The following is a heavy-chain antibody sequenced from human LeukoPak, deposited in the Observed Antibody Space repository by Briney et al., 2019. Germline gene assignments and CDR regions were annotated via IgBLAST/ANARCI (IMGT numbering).Heavy chain of an antibody. D-gene: IGHD6-13*01. V-gene: IGHV3-20*04. CDR2: INWNGGST. CDR3: ARDRGIAAAGTERWDY. CDR1: GFTFDDYG. J-gene: IGHJ4*02. Sequence: GGSLRLSCAASGFTFDDYGMSWVRQAPGKGLEWVSGINWNGGSTGYADSVKGRFTISRDNSKNTLYLQMNSLRAEDTAVYYCARDRGIAAAGTERWDYWGQGTLVTVSS.